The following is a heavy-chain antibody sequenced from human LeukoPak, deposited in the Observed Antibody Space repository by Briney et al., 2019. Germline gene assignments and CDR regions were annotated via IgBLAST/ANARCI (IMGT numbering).Heavy chain of an antibody. CDR3: ARPDYGDRNYFDY. V-gene: IGHV5-51*01. CDR2: IYSGDSDT. CDR1: GYSFTSYW. J-gene: IGHJ4*02. D-gene: IGHD4-17*01. Sequence: GESLKISCKGSGYSFTSYWIGWVRQMPGKGLEWMGIIYSGDSDTRYSPSFQGQVTISAEKSSSTAYLQWSILKASDTAMYYWARPDYGDRNYFDYWGQGTLGTVSS.